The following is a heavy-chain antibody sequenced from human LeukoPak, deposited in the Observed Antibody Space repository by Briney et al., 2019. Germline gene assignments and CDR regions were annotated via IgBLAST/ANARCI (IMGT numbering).Heavy chain of an antibody. CDR1: GGSISSSSYY. Sequence: SETLSLTCTVSGGSISSSSYYWGWIRQPPGKGLEWIGSIHYSGSTYYNPSLKSRVTTSVDTSKNQFSLKLSSVTAADTAVYYCARRVVPGYYMDVWGKGTTVTVSS. J-gene: IGHJ6*03. D-gene: IGHD2-2*01. CDR2: IHYSGST. V-gene: IGHV4-39*01. CDR3: ARRVVPGYYMDV.